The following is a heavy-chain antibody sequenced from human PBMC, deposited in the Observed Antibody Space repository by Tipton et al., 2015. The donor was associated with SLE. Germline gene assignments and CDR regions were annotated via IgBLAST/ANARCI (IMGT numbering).Heavy chain of an antibody. CDR2: INHRGST. V-gene: IGHV4-34*01. D-gene: IGHD6-19*01. Sequence: TLSLTCAVYGGSFSGYYWSWIRQPPGKGPEWIGEINHRGSTNYNPSLKSRVTISVDTSKNQFSLKLSSVTAADTAVYYCARDQVPLGEQWLVTGAFDIRGKGTMVTVSS. CDR1: GGSFSGYY. CDR3: ARDQVPLGEQWLVTGAFDI. J-gene: IGHJ3*02.